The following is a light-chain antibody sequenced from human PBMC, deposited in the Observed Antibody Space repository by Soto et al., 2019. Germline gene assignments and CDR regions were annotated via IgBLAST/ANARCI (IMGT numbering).Light chain of an antibody. CDR3: HQYNNWPLT. CDR2: GAS. Sequence: EIVMTQSPATLSVSPGVRATLSCRASQSVSSNLAWYQQKPGQAPRLLIYGASTRATGIPARFSGSGSGTEFTLTNSSLQSEDFAVYYCHQYNNWPLTFGGGTKVEIK. V-gene: IGKV3-15*01. J-gene: IGKJ4*01. CDR1: QSVSSN.